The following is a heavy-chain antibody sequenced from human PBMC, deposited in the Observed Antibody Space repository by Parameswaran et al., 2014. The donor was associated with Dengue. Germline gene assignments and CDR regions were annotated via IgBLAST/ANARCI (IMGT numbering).Heavy chain of an antibody. V-gene: IGHV1-3*02. D-gene: IGHD3-9*01. Sequence: WVRQAPGQRLEWMGWSNAGNGNTKYSQEFQGRVTITRDTSASTAYMELSSLRSEDMAVYGPPPGGAYDILTGTTRFDYWGQGTLVTVSS. CDR2: SNAGNGNT. CDR3: PPGGAYDILTGTTRFDY. J-gene: IGHJ4*02.